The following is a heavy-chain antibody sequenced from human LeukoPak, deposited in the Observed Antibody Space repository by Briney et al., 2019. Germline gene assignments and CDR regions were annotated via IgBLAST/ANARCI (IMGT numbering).Heavy chain of an antibody. Sequence: GRSLRLSCAASGFTFDDYAMHWVRQAPGKGLEWVSGISWNSGSIGYADSVKGRFTISRDNAKNSLYLQMNSLRAEDTALYYCAKSRLPNDAFDIWGQGTMVTVSS. V-gene: IGHV3-9*01. CDR2: ISWNSGSI. J-gene: IGHJ3*02. CDR1: GFTFDDYA. CDR3: AKSRLPNDAFDI.